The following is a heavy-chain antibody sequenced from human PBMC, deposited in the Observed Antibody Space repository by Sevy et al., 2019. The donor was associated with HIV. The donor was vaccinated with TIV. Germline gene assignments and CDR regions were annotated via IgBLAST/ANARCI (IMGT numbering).Heavy chain of an antibody. CDR2: IKSKTDGGTT. Sequence: GGSLRLSCAASGFTFSNSWMSWVRQAPGKGLEWVGRIKSKTDGGTTDYAAPVKGRITISRDDSKNTLYLEMNSLKTEDTDVYYCTKGVVRATDYYYYGMDVWGQGTPLTVSS. CDR1: GFTFSNSW. D-gene: IGHD1-26*01. V-gene: IGHV3-15*01. J-gene: IGHJ6*02. CDR3: TKGVVRATDYYYYGMDV.